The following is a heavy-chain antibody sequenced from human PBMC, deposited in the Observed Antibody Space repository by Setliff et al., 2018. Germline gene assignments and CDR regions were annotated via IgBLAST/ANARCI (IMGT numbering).Heavy chain of an antibody. V-gene: IGHV1-69-2*01. CDR2: IDPRDDFT. CDR3: AKAGYSGSQAGRGDALDV. J-gene: IGHJ3*01. CDR1: GYSFSDFY. D-gene: IGHD1-26*01. Sequence: ASVKVSCKASGYSFSDFYMHWVRQVPGEGLEALGRIDPRDDFTVYAERFKDRLTITADTSTDTSYMEMSSLRFEDTAVYFCAKAGYSGSQAGRGDALDVWG.